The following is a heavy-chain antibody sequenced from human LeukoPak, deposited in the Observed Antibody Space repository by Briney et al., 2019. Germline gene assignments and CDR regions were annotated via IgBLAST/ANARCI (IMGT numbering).Heavy chain of an antibody. V-gene: IGHV4-59*01. D-gene: IGHD3-16*02. Sequence: VKPSETLSLTCTVSGGSISSYYWNWIRQPPGKGLEWIGYIYYSGSTNYSPSLKSRVTISVDTSKNQFSLKLSSVTAADTAVYYCARVTFGGVIVPPRFDYWGQGTLVTVSS. CDR3: ARVTFGGVIVPPRFDY. J-gene: IGHJ4*02. CDR2: IYYSGST. CDR1: GGSISSYY.